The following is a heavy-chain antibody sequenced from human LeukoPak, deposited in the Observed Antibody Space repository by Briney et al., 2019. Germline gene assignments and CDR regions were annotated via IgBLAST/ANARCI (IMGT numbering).Heavy chain of an antibody. J-gene: IGHJ3*02. CDR2: IYNSGST. CDR1: GGSISTYY. D-gene: IGHD3-22*01. Sequence: PSETLSLTCTVSGGSISTYYWSWIRQPPGKGLEWIAYIYNSGSTNSNPSLKSRVTISVDTSKNQFSLRRSSVTAADTAVYYCARIYYDSGAYYRRAFDIWGQGTMVSVSS. CDR3: ARIYYDSGAYYRRAFDI. V-gene: IGHV4-59*01.